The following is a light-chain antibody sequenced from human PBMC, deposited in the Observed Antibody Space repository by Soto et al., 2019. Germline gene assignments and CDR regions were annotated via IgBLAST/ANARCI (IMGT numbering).Light chain of an antibody. Sequence: QSVLTQPSSVSGSPGQSITISCSGTSSDVGSYNHVAWYQQFPGKTPKLIVYEVTYRPSGVSHRFSASTTGNTASLTIPGLPAEDEAHYYCISYTGSSTSNVFATGTQGTVL. CDR2: EVT. CDR3: ISYTGSSTSNV. V-gene: IGLV2-14*01. CDR1: SSDVGSYNH. J-gene: IGLJ1*01.